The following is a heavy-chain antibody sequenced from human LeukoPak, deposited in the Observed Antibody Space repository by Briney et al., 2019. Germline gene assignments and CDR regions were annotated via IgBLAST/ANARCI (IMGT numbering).Heavy chain of an antibody. CDR3: ARTRKPTLRLGELSLCYYFDY. V-gene: IGHV1-18*01. J-gene: IGHJ4*02. CDR1: GYTFTSYG. D-gene: IGHD3-16*02. CDR2: ISAYNGNT. Sequence: EASVKVSCKASGYTFTSYGISWVRQAPGQGLEWMGWISAYNGNTNYAQKLQGRVTMTTDTSTSTAYMELRSLRSDDTAVYYCARTRKPTLRLGELSLCYYFDYWGQGTLVTVSS.